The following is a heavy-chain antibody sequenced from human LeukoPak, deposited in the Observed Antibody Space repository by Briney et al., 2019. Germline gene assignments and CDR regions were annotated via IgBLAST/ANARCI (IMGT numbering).Heavy chain of an antibody. D-gene: IGHD3-3*01. CDR2: ISSSSSTI. Sequence: GGSLRLSCAASGFTFSSYSMNWVRQAPGKGLEWVSYISSSSSTIYYADSVKGRFTISRDNAKNSQYLQMNSLRAEDTAVYYCARDWSIPPSDWGQGTLVTVSS. V-gene: IGHV3-48*01. CDR3: ARDWSIPPSD. J-gene: IGHJ4*02. CDR1: GFTFSSYS.